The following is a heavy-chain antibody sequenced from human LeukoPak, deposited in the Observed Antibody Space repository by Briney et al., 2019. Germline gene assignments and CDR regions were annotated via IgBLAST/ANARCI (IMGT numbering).Heavy chain of an antibody. V-gene: IGHV1-18*01. Sequence: ASVKVSCKASGYTFTSYGISWVRQAPGQGLEWMGWISAYNGNTNYAQKLQGRVTMTTDTSTSTAYMELRSLRSDDTAVYYCAREDLRGNSDGIDYYYYMDVWGKGTTVTVSS. J-gene: IGHJ6*03. D-gene: IGHD4-23*01. CDR3: AREDLRGNSDGIDYYYYMDV. CDR2: ISAYNGNT. CDR1: GYTFTSYG.